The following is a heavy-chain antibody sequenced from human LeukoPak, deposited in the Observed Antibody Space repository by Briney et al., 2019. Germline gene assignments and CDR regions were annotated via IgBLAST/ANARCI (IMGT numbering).Heavy chain of an antibody. Sequence: QAQLQESGPGLVKPSQTLSLTCTVSGGSISSGSYYWSWIRQPAVRGLEWIGRIYTSGSTNYNPSLKSRVTISVDTSKNQFSLKLSSVTAADTAVYYCARDLAVLLFDYWGQGTLVTVSS. CDR3: ARDLAVLLFDY. CDR1: GGSISSGSYY. CDR2: IYTSGST. D-gene: IGHD2/OR15-2a*01. V-gene: IGHV4-61*02. J-gene: IGHJ4*02.